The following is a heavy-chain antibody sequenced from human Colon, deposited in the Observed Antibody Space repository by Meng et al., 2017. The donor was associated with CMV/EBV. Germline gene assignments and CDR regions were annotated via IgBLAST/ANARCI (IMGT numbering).Heavy chain of an antibody. CDR3: SREVGFYQNSFDI. CDR2: ISGTSPTI. V-gene: IGHV3-48*04. D-gene: IGHD3-22*01. CDR1: GFMFRSYN. J-gene: IGHJ3*02. Sequence: GGSLRLSCAASGFMFRSYNMNWVRLTPGKGLEWISFISGTSPTIYYADSVKGRFTISRDDARKTLFLEMKSLRAEDTGVYYCSREVGFYQNSFDIWGQGAMVTVSS.